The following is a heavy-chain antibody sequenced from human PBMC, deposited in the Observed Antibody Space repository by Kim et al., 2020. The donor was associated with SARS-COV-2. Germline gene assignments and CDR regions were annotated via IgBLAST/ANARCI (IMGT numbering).Heavy chain of an antibody. CDR3: AKDRLYRYSRCEFDY. D-gene: IGHD5-18*01. J-gene: IGHJ4*02. CDR1: GFTFDDYT. V-gene: IGHV3-43*01. Sequence: GGSLRLSCAASGFTFDDYTMHWVRQAPGKGLEWVSLISWDGGSTYYADSVKGRFTISRDNSKNSLYLQMNSLRTEDTALYYCAKDRLYRYSRCEFDYWGQGTLVTVSS. CDR2: ISWDGGST.